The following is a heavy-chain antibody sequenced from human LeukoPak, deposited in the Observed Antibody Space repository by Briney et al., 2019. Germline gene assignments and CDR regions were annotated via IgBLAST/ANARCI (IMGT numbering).Heavy chain of an antibody. CDR1: GFTFSSYS. J-gene: IGHJ3*02. V-gene: IGHV3-21*01. CDR3: ARKGPIFWGGGAFDI. CDR2: ISSSSSYI. D-gene: IGHD3-9*01. Sequence: GGSLRLSCAASGFTFSSYSMNWVRQAPGKGLEWVSSISSSSSYIYYADSVKGRFTISRGNAKNSLYLQMNSLRAEDTAVYYCARKGPIFWGGGAFDIWGQGTMVTVSS.